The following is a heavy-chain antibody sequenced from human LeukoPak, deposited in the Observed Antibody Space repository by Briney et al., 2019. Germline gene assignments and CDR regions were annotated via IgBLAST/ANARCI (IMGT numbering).Heavy chain of an antibody. CDR3: ARHENFDY. Sequence: GGSLRLSCAASGFTFNSYTMNWVRQAPGKGLEWVSSITSSSTSIYYADSVKGRVTISRDNAKNSLCLQMNSLRAEDTAVYYCARHENFDYWGQGTLVTVSS. CDR1: GFTFNSYT. CDR2: ITSSSTSI. J-gene: IGHJ4*02. V-gene: IGHV3-21*01.